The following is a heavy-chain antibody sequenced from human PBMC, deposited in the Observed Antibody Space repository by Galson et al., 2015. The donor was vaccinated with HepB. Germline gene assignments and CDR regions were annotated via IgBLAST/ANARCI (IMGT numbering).Heavy chain of an antibody. CDR1: GFTFDDYT. CDR3: AKDISGYSSSWYRGGFDP. D-gene: IGHD6-13*01. V-gene: IGHV3-43*01. Sequence: SLRLSCAASGFTFDDYTMHWVRQAPGKGLEWVSRISWDGGSTYYADSVKGRFTISRDNSKNSLYLQMNSLRTEDTALYYCAKDISGYSSSWYRGGFDPWGQGTLVTVSS. J-gene: IGHJ5*02. CDR2: ISWDGGST.